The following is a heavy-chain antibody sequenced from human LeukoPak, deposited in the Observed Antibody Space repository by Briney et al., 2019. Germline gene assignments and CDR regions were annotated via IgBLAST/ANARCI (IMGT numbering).Heavy chain of an antibody. V-gene: IGHV1-2*02. J-gene: IGHJ5*02. CDR1: GYTFTGYY. Sequence: GASVKVSCKASGYTFTGYYMHWVRQAPRQGLEWMGWINPNSGGTNYAQKFQGRVTMTRDTSISTAYMELSRLRSDDTAVYYCARSLLWFGELSPPGWFDPWGQGTLVTVSS. CDR2: INPNSGGT. D-gene: IGHD3-10*01. CDR3: ARSLLWFGELSPPGWFDP.